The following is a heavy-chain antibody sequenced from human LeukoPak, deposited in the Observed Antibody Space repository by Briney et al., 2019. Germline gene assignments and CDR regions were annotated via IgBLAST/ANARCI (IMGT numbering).Heavy chain of an antibody. J-gene: IGHJ5*02. V-gene: IGHV3-20*04. CDR1: GFTFGDYG. CDR2: ISWNSDST. Sequence: GGSLRLSCEGSGFTFGDYGMSWVRQAPGKGPEWVAGISWNSDSTGYPDSVKGRFTISRDNAKNSLYLQMDSLRVEDTALYYCARDRRGITGTEWFDPWGQGTLVTVSS. CDR3: ARDRRGITGTEWFDP. D-gene: IGHD1-20*01.